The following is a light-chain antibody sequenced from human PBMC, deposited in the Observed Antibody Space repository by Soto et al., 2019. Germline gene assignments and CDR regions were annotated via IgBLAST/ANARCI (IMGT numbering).Light chain of an antibody. J-gene: IGKJ5*01. Sequence: EVVMTQSPATLSVSPGGRATLSCRASQTVGTNLAWYQQKPGQPPRLLICAAATRATGIAARFGGSGSGTEFTLSLSSVQSEDFAVYYCQQYNNWPITFGQGTRL. CDR1: QTVGTN. CDR3: QQYNNWPIT. V-gene: IGKV3-15*01. CDR2: AAA.